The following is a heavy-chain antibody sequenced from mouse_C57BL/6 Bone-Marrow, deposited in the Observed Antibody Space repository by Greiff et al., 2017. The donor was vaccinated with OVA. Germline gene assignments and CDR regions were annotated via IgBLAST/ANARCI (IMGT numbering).Heavy chain of an antibody. CDR1: GFNIKDDY. J-gene: IGHJ3*01. CDR2: IDPENGDT. D-gene: IGHD2-3*01. CDR3: TTDGYPFAY. Sequence: VQLQQSGAELVRPGASVKLSCTASGFNIKDDYMHWVKQRPEQGLEWIGWIDPENGDTEYASKCQGKATITADTSSNTAYLQLSSLTSEDTAVYYCTTDGYPFAYWGQGTLVTVSA. V-gene: IGHV14-4*01.